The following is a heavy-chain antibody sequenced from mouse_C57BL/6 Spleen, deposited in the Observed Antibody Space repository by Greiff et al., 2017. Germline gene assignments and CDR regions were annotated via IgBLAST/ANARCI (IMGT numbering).Heavy chain of an antibody. CDR3: ARDKLGYFDY. Sequence: EVQLQESGGGLVKPGGSLKLSCAASGFTFSSYAMSWVRQTPEKRLEWVATISDGGSYTYYPDNVKGRFTISRDNAKNNLYLQMSHLKSEDTAMYYCARDKLGYFDYWGQGTTLTVSS. J-gene: IGHJ2*01. V-gene: IGHV5-4*01. CDR1: GFTFSSYA. D-gene: IGHD4-1*01. CDR2: ISDGGSYT.